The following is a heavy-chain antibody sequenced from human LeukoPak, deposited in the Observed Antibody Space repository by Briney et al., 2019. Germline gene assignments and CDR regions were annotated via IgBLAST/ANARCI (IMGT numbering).Heavy chain of an antibody. V-gene: IGHV4-61*02. Sequence: SQTLSLTCTVSGGSISSGSYYWSWIRQPAGKGLEWIGRIYTSGSTYYNPSLKSRVTISVDRSKNQFSLKLSSVTAADTAVYYCASSGIAAAGVDYWGQGTLVTVSS. CDR3: ASSGIAAAGVDY. J-gene: IGHJ4*02. CDR2: IYTSGST. D-gene: IGHD6-13*01. CDR1: GGSISSGSYY.